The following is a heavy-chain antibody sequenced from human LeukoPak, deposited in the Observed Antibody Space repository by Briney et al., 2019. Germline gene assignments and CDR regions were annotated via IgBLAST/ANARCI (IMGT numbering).Heavy chain of an antibody. D-gene: IGHD6-19*01. Sequence: GESLKISCKGSGYSFTNYWIGWVRQMPGKGLEWMGITYPGDSDTRYSPSFQGQVTISADKSISTAYLQWSSLKASDIAMYYCARIAVATNDAFDIWGQGTVVTVSS. CDR3: ARIAVATNDAFDI. V-gene: IGHV5-51*01. J-gene: IGHJ3*02. CDR1: GYSFTNYW. CDR2: TYPGDSDT.